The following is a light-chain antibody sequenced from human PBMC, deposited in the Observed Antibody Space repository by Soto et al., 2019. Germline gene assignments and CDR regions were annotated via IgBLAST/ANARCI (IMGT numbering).Light chain of an antibody. CDR2: EVS. CDR1: NNDVGDYNY. Sequence: QSALTQPASVSGSPGQSITISCTGTNNDVGDYNYVAWYQQHSGKVPRLMIYEVSNRPPGVSNRYSGSKSGNSASLTISGLQADDEADYYCCSLTTSHTYFFGSGTKLTVL. CDR3: CSLTTSHTYF. J-gene: IGLJ1*01. V-gene: IGLV2-14*01.